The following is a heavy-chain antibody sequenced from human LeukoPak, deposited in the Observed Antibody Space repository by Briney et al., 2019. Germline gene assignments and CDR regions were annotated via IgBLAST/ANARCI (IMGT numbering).Heavy chain of an antibody. V-gene: IGHV4-61*02. J-gene: IGHJ4*02. CDR1: GGSISSGSYY. D-gene: IGHD6-19*01. Sequence: SETLSLTCTVSGGSISSGSYYWSWIRQPAGKGLEWIGRIYTSGSTNYNPSLKSRVTISVDTSKNQFSLKLSSVTAADSAVYYCASSYSSGWYGSFPIDYWGQGTLVTVSS. CDR2: IYTSGST. CDR3: ASSYSSGWYGSFPIDY.